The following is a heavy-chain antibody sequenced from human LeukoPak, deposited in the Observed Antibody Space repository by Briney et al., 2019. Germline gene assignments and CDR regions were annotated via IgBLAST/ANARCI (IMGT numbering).Heavy chain of an antibody. CDR1: GFTFSNYG. D-gene: IGHD3-10*01. V-gene: IGHV3-30*18. J-gene: IGHJ2*01. Sequence: RGSLRLSCTASGFTFSNYGMHWVRQAPGKGLDWVAIISDDGSNKYYADSVQGRVTISRDNSKNTLYLQVSSLRDEDTAVYYCAKDSGVIAGHWYFDLWGRGTLVSVSS. CDR2: ISDDGSNK. CDR3: AKDSGVIAGHWYFDL.